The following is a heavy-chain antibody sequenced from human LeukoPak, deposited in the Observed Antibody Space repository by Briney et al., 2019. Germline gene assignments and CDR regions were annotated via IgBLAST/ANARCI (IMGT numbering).Heavy chain of an antibody. CDR2: ISSSGSTI. CDR1: GFTFSSYE. J-gene: IGHJ4*02. V-gene: IGHV3-48*03. D-gene: IGHD5-24*01. Sequence: PGGSLRPSCAASGFTFSSYEMNWVRQAPGKGLEWVSYISSSGSTIYYADSVKGRFTISRDNAKNSLYLQMNSLRVEDTAVYYCASGGVYGYISDYWGQGTLVTVSS. CDR3: ASGGVYGYISDY.